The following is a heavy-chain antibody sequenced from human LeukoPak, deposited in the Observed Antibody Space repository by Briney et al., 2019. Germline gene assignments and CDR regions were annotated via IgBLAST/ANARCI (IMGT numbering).Heavy chain of an antibody. CDR2: INHSGST. J-gene: IGHJ6*03. CDR3: ARTTEGYCSSASCFGFSYSYYMDV. CDR1: GGSFSGYY. Sequence: SETLSLTCAVYGGSFSGYYWSWIRQPPGKGLEWIGEINHSGSTNYNPSLRSRVTISVDTSKNQFSLKLSSVIAADTAVYYCARTTEGYCSSASCFGFSYSYYMDVWGKGTTVTISS. V-gene: IGHV4-34*01. D-gene: IGHD2-2*01.